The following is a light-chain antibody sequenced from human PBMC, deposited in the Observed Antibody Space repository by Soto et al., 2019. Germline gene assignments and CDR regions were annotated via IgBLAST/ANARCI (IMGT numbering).Light chain of an antibody. J-gene: IGKJ5*01. CDR3: QQYYSYPSIT. V-gene: IGKV1-8*01. CDR2: AAS. CDR1: QSISSY. Sequence: IQMTQSPSTLSASVGDRVTITCRASQSISSYLAWYQQKPGKAPKLLIYAASTLQSGVPSRFSGSGSGTDFTLTISCLQSEDFATYYCQQYYSYPSITFGQGTRLEIK.